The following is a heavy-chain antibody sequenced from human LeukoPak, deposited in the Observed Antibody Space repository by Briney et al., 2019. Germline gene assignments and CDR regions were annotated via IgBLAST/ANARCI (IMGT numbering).Heavy chain of an antibody. D-gene: IGHD2-15*01. Sequence: PSETLSLTCAVYGGSFSGYYWSWIRQPPGKGLEWIGEINHSGSTNYNPSHKSRVTISVDTSKNQFSLKLCSVTAADTAVYYCARPVAAYFDYWGQGTLLTVSS. CDR3: ARPVAAYFDY. V-gene: IGHV4-34*01. CDR2: INHSGST. J-gene: IGHJ4*02. CDR1: GGSFSGYY.